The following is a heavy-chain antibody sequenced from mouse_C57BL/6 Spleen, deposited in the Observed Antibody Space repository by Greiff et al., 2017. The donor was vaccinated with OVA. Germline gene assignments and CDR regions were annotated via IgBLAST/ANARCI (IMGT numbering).Heavy chain of an antibody. CDR2: IDPSDSYN. CDR3: ARTRESYAMDY. J-gene: IGHJ4*01. Sequence: QVQLQQPGAELVKPGASVKLSCKASGYTFTSYWMQWVKQRPGQGLEWIGEIDPSDSYNNYNQKFQGKATLTVDTSSSIAYMQLSSLTSEDSAVYYCARTRESYAMDYWGQGTSVTVSS. CDR1: GYTFTSYW. V-gene: IGHV1-50*01.